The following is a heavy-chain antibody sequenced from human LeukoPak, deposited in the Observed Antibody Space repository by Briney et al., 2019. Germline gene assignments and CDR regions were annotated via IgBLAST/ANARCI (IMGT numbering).Heavy chain of an antibody. J-gene: IGHJ4*02. D-gene: IGHD3-3*02. CDR1: GFTFSAYD. Sequence: PGGSLRLSCAASGFTFSAYDMNWVRQAPGKGLEWVSYISYSSTTIYYADSVEGRFTISRDNAKNSLYLQMNSLTAADTAVYYCVRGTFGVDYWGQGTLVTVSYGVDFWGQGTLVTVSS. CDR3: VRGTFGVDYWGQGTLVTVSYGVDF. V-gene: IGHV3-48*04. CDR2: ISYSSTTI.